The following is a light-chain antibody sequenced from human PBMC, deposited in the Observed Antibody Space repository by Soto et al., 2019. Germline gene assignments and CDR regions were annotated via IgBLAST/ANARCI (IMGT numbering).Light chain of an antibody. J-gene: IGKJ2*01. CDR1: KSIGSF. V-gene: IGKV1-39*01. Sequence: DIQMTQSPAPWSASVGDGETITCGESKSIGSFLNWYQQKQGKAPKFLIYATSSVQSDVPSRFSGSGSGTDFTLTINSLQPEDFATYFCQQSFDTPFTFGQGTKLEIK. CDR3: QQSFDTPFT. CDR2: ATS.